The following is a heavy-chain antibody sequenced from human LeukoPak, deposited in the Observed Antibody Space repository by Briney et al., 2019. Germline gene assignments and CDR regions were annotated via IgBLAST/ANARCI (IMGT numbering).Heavy chain of an antibody. Sequence: SQTLSLTCAISGDSVSSNSAAWNWIRQSPSRGLEWLGRTYYRSKWYNDYAVSVKSRITINPDTSKNQFSLQLNSVTPEDTAVYYCARTLYYDFWSGYQSYYYYYMDVWGKGTTVTVSS. CDR2: TYYRSKWYN. CDR1: GDSVSSNSAA. J-gene: IGHJ6*03. CDR3: ARTLYYDFWSGYQSYYYYYMDV. V-gene: IGHV6-1*01. D-gene: IGHD3-3*01.